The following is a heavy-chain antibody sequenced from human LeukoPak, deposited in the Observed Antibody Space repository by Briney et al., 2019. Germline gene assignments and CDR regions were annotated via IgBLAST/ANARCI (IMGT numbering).Heavy chain of an antibody. Sequence: PSETLSLTCTVSGGSINNFYWDWIRQPPGKGLEWIGHIYYSGSTVYNPSLKGRVTMSVDTSGNRFSLRLTSVTAADTAVYYCARLGACGSDRCLADYWGRGTLVTVSS. CDR2: IYYSGST. CDR3: ARLGACGSDRCLADY. D-gene: IGHD2-21*01. J-gene: IGHJ4*02. CDR1: GGSINNFY. V-gene: IGHV4-59*08.